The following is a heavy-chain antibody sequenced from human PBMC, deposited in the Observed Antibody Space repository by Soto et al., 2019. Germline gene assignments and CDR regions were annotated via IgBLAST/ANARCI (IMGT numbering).Heavy chain of an antibody. CDR1: GCSISSVNW. CDR2: IYHIGRT. J-gene: IGHJ6*02. Sequence: SETLSLTCAFSGCSISSVNWWSWVRQPPGKGLEWIGEIYHIGRTNYNPSLQSRVTISVDTSKNQFSLKLSSVTPADTAVYYCATGPPQRTVPTQSYYGMDIWGQGTMVTVSS. D-gene: IGHD4-4*01. CDR3: ATGPPQRTVPTQSYYGMDI. V-gene: IGHV4-4*02.